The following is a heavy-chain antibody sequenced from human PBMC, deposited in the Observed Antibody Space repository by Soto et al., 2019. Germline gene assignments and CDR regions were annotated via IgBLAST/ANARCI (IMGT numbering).Heavy chain of an antibody. V-gene: IGHV3-21*01. J-gene: IGHJ4*02. CDR1: GFTFSSYS. CDR2: ISSSSSYI. Sequence: GGSLRLSCAASGFTFSSYSMNWVRQAPGKGLEWVSSISSSSSYIYYADSVKGRFTISRDNAKNSLYLQMNSLRAEDTAVYYCARDQYYDFWSGPRGFGYWGQGTLVTVSS. D-gene: IGHD3-3*01. CDR3: ARDQYYDFWSGPRGFGY.